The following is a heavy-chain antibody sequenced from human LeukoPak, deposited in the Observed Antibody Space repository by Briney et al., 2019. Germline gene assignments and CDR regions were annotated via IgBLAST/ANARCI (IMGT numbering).Heavy chain of an antibody. CDR3: ARVGQQLDRGYYYYGMDV. V-gene: IGHV3-30-3*01. CDR1: GFIFSSYA. J-gene: IGHJ6*02. D-gene: IGHD6-13*01. Sequence: GRSLRLSCAASGFIFSSYAMHWVRQAPGKGLEWVAVISYDGSNKYYADSVKGRFTISRDNSKSTLYLQMNSLRAEDTAVYYCARVGQQLDRGYYYYGMDVWGQGTTVTVSS. CDR2: ISYDGSNK.